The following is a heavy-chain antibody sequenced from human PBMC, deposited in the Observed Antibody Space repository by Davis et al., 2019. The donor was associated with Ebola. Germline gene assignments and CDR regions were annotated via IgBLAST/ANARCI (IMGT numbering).Heavy chain of an antibody. Sequence: GEFLKISCAASGFTFSSYAMNWVRQAPGKGLEWVSYISSSSSTIYYADSVKGRFTISRDNAKNSLYLQMNSLRDEDTAVYYCARDSSGWFSDAFDIWGQGTMVTVSS. V-gene: IGHV3-48*02. CDR1: GFTFSSYA. D-gene: IGHD6-19*01. CDR3: ARDSSGWFSDAFDI. CDR2: ISSSSSTI. J-gene: IGHJ3*02.